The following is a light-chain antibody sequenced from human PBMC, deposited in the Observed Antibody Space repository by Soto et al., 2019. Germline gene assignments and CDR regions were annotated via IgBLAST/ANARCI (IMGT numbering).Light chain of an antibody. CDR1: SSDVGGYNY. J-gene: IGLJ1*01. CDR3: SSYTSSSTLYV. CDR2: DVS. Sequence: QCALTQPASVSGSPGQSITISCTGTSSDVGGYNYVSWYQQHPGKAPKLMINDVSNRPSGVSNRFSGSKSGNTASLTISGLQAEDEADYYCSSYTSSSTLYVFGTGTEVTVL. V-gene: IGLV2-14*01.